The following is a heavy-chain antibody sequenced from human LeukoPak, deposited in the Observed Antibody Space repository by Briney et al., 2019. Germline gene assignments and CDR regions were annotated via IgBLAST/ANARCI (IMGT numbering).Heavy chain of an antibody. J-gene: IGHJ6*03. Sequence: SETLSLTCTVSGGSISSGSYYWSWIRQPAGKGLEWIGRIYTSGSTNYNPSLKSRVTISVDTSKNQFSLKLSSVTAADTAVYYCARVIEATIPYSFGADYYYYMDVWGKGTTVTISS. CDR1: GGSISSGSYY. CDR3: ARVIEATIPYSFGADYYYYMDV. CDR2: IYTSGST. D-gene: IGHD5-12*01. V-gene: IGHV4-61*02.